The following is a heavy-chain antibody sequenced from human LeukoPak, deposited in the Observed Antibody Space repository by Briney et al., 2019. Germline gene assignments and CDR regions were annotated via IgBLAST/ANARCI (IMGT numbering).Heavy chain of an antibody. CDR1: GFTFDDYT. CDR3: AKESGDSIAFDI. Sequence: HAGGSLRLSCAASGFTFDDYTMHWVRQAPGKGLEWVSGISWNSGSIGYADSVKGRFTISRDNAKNSLYLQMNSLRAEDTALYYCAKESGDSIAFDIWGQGTMVTVSS. J-gene: IGHJ3*02. D-gene: IGHD3-22*01. V-gene: IGHV3-9*01. CDR2: ISWNSGSI.